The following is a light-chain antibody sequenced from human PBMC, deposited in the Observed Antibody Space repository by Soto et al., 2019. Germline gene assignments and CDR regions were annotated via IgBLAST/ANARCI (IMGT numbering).Light chain of an antibody. J-gene: IGKJ1*01. Sequence: IVSRQSRGKLSLSALEIDTLSFMASQSVSSSYLAWHQQPPGPPPRLLIYGASSSATGLPDRFSGSGSGTDFTFNISRREPEGSAVYSFQQYGSSPQTFDQETEVDIK. CDR3: QQYGSSPQT. CDR1: QSVSSSY. V-gene: IGKV3-20*01. CDR2: GAS.